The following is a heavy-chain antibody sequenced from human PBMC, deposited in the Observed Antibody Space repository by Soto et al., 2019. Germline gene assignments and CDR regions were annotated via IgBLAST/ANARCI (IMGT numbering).Heavy chain of an antibody. CDR3: ARRKLWPIYYYYGMDV. J-gene: IGHJ6*02. CDR1: GGSFSGYY. CDR2: INHSGST. D-gene: IGHD5-18*01. Sequence: QVQLQQWGAGLLKPSETLSLTCAVYGGSFSGYYWSWIRQPPGKGLEWIGEINHSGSTNYNPSLKSRVTISVDTSKNQFSLKLSSVTAADTAVYYCARRKLWPIYYYYGMDVWGQGTTFTVSS. V-gene: IGHV4-34*01.